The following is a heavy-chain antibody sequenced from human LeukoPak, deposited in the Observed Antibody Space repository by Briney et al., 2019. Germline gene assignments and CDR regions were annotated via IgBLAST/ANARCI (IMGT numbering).Heavy chain of an antibody. J-gene: IGHJ4*02. Sequence: SGPTLVKPTQTLTLTCAFSGFSLSTSGVGVGWIRQPPGKALEWLALIYWNDDKRYSPSLKSRLTITKDASKNQVVLTMTNMDPVDTATYYCAHSISSSWSDPFDYWGQGTLVTVSS. CDR2: IYWNDDK. D-gene: IGHD6-13*01. V-gene: IGHV2-5*01. CDR1: GFSLSTSGVG. CDR3: AHSISSSWSDPFDY.